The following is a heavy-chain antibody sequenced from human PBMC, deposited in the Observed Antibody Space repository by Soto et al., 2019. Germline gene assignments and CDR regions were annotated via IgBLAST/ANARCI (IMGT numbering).Heavy chain of an antibody. V-gene: IGHV4-30-2*01. CDR1: GGSISSGGYS. Sequence: PSETLSLTCPVSGGSISSGGYSWSWIRQPPGKGLEWIGYIYHSGSTYYNPSLKSRVTISVDRSKNQFSLKLSSVTAADTAVYYCARGPPFHWGQGTLVTVSS. D-gene: IGHD3-16*01. CDR2: IYHSGST. J-gene: IGHJ4*02. CDR3: ARGPPFH.